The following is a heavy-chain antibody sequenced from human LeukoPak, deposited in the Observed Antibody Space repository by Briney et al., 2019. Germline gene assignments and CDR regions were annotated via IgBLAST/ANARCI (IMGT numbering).Heavy chain of an antibody. Sequence: PGGSLRLSCAASGFTFSSYGMHWVRQAPGKGLEGVAFIRYDGSNKYYADSVKGRFTISRDNSKNTLYLQMNSLRAEDTAVYYCATDYYDSSGLDIWGQGTMVTVSS. CDR1: GFTFSSYG. CDR3: ATDYYDSSGLDI. CDR2: IRYDGSNK. J-gene: IGHJ3*02. V-gene: IGHV3-30*02. D-gene: IGHD3-22*01.